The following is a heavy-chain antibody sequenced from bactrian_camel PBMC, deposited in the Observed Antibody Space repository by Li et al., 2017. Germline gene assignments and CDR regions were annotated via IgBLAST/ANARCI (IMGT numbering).Heavy chain of an antibody. V-gene: IGHV3S40*01. CDR3: AADSRWWVSLSSGGNCLPSDIGYNY. CDR1: GFTFSGYD. D-gene: IGHD2*01. J-gene: IGHJ4*01. Sequence: VQLVESGGGLVQPGGSLRLSCAASGFTFSGYDMSWVRQAPGKGLEWVSGIDSGGGSTYYADSVKGRFTISKDNAKNTLYLQMDSLKPEDTAMYYCAADSRWWVSLSSGGNCLPSDIGYNYWGQGTQVTVS. CDR2: IDSGGGST.